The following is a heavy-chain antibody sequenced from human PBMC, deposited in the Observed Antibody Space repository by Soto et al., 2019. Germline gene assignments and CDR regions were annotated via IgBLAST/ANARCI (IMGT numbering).Heavy chain of an antibody. Sequence: HPGGSLRLSCAASGFTCSSYDMIWVRHAPGKGLEWVSTILVGGSTHYPDSVKGRFTISRDNSKNTVFLQMNSLTAGDTAVYYCAKATGTGGGAFDICGQGTVVTVSS. CDR2: ILVGGST. CDR1: GFTCSSYD. D-gene: IGHD2-8*02. J-gene: IGHJ3*02. CDR3: AKATGTGGGAFDI. V-gene: IGHV3-23*01.